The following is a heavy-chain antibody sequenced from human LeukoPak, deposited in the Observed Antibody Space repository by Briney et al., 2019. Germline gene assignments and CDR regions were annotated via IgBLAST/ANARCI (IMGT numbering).Heavy chain of an antibody. CDR1: GGTFSSYA. V-gene: IGHV1-69*05. D-gene: IGHD6-19*01. J-gene: IGHJ4*02. CDR2: IIPIFGTA. CDR3: ARDHHWTEIAVAGTYLDY. Sequence: SVKVSCKASGGTFSSYAISWVRQAPGQGLEWMGGIIPIFGTANYAQKFQGRVTITTDESTSTAYMELSSLRSEDTAVYYCARDHHWTEIAVAGTYLDYWGQGTLVTVSS.